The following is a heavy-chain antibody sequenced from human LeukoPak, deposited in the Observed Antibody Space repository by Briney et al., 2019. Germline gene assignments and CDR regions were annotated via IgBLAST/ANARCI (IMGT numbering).Heavy chain of an antibody. CDR2: ICSSGSNV. Sequence: GGSLRLSCAASGCTFSAYERNWVRQAPGKGLEWVSYICSSGSNVYYADSVKGRFTISRDNARNSMYLQMSSLRAEDTAVYSCARDLYRIVVVPHYFDYWGQGTLVTVSS. J-gene: IGHJ4*02. D-gene: IGHD3-22*01. CDR3: ARDLYRIVVVPHYFDY. CDR1: GCTFSAYE. V-gene: IGHV3-48*03.